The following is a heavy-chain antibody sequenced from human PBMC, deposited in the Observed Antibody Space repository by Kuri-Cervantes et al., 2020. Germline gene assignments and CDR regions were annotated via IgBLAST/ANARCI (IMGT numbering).Heavy chain of an antibody. J-gene: IGHJ3*02. CDR2: ISYDGSNK. V-gene: IGHV3-30-3*01. CDR1: GFTFTSYA. D-gene: IGHD2-2*02. CDR3: ARALIPAAIFDAFDI. Sequence: GESLKTPCAAPGFTFTSYAMHRVRQAPGKGREWVAVISYDGSNKYYADPVKGRFTISRDNSKNTLYLQMNSLRAEDTAVYYCARALIPAAIFDAFDIWGQGTMVTVSS.